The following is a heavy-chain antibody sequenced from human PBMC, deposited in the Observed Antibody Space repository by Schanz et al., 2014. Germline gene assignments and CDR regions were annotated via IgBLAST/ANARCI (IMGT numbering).Heavy chain of an antibody. V-gene: IGHV1-18*01. D-gene: IGHD5-18*01. CDR2: ISGSNGNT. J-gene: IGHJ3*02. CDR3: TRGGYSYALSAFDI. CDR1: GYTFTAYG. Sequence: VQSVHSGTEVQKLGASVKVSCQTSGYTFTAYGINWVRQAPGQGLEWLGWISGSNGNTNYTQKFQGRVTMTIDPYTSTAYMELRSLRSDDTALYYCTRGGYSYALSAFDIWGQGTMVTVS.